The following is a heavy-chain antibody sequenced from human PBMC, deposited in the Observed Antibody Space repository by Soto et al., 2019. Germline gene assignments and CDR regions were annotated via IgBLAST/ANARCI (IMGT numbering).Heavy chain of an antibody. CDR1: GFTFSTHG. Sequence: QVQLVESGGGVVHPGTSLRLSCAASGFTFSTHGMHWVRQAPGKGPEGVAVISHDGSRKYYVQSVEAHFSISRDNSTSIVHLQMNNVRTEDTAVYYCAKDKGPYYDFWSGQRWFDPWGQGTLVTVSS. D-gene: IGHD3-3*01. CDR2: ISHDGSRK. J-gene: IGHJ5*02. V-gene: IGHV3-30*18. CDR3: AKDKGPYYDFWSGQRWFDP.